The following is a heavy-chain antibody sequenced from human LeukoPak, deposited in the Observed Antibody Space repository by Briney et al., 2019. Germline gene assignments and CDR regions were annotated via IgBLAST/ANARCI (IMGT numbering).Heavy chain of an antibody. J-gene: IGHJ4*02. CDR2: ISGSGGST. D-gene: IGHD3-3*01. CDR1: GFTFSSYA. V-gene: IGHV3-23*01. CDR3: AKDRLAFRSSAGYFDY. Sequence: PGGSLRLSCAASGFTFSSYAMSWVRQGPGTGLEGVSAISGSGGSTYYADSVKGRFTISRDNSKNTLYLQMNSLRAEDTAVYYCAKDRLAFRSSAGYFDYWGQGTLVTVSS.